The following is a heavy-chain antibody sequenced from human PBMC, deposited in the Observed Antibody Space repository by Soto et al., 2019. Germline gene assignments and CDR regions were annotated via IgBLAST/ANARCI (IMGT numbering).Heavy chain of an antibody. J-gene: IGHJ5*02. CDR1: GDSISGSYW. CDR3: AREVPGLREVNRNWFAP. D-gene: IGHD3-10*01. CDR2: VSQSGNT. V-gene: IGHV4-4*02. Sequence: SETLSLTCTVSGDSISGSYWWSWVRQPPGKGLEWIGEVSQSGNTNYNPSLMSRLTISVDKSKNQFSLRLTYVTAADTGIYYCAREVPGLREVNRNWFAPWGQGTLVTVSS.